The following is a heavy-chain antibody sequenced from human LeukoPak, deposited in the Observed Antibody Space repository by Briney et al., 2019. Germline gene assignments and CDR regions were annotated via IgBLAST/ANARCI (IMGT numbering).Heavy chain of an antibody. CDR2: IYYSGST. V-gene: IGHV4-39*02. Sequence: PSETLSLTCTVSGGSVSSGSYYWGWIRQPPGKGLEWIGSIYYSGSTYYNPSLKSRVTISVDTSKNQFSLRLSSVTAADTAVYYCARDDWGCFDIWGQGTMVTVSS. CDR1: GGSVSSGSYY. CDR3: ARDDWGCFDI. D-gene: IGHD3-16*01. J-gene: IGHJ3*02.